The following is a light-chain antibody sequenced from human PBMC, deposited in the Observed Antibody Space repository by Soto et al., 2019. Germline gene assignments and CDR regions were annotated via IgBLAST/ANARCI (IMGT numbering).Light chain of an antibody. CDR3: QQYNSYPYT. CDR2: KAS. Sequence: DIQMTQSPSTLSASVGDRVTITCRASQSMSSWLAWYQQKPGKAPKLLIYKASSLESGVPSRFRGSGSGTEFTLTISSLQPDDFATYYCQQYNSYPYTFGQGTKLEIK. V-gene: IGKV1-5*03. J-gene: IGKJ2*01. CDR1: QSMSSW.